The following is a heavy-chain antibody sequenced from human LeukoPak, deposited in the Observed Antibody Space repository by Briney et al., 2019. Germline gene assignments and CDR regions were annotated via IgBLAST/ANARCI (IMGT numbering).Heavy chain of an antibody. D-gene: IGHD3-10*01. CDR3: AKETLFMVRGVMLVD. V-gene: IGHV3-23*01. CDR1: GFTFSSYA. Sequence: RGCLRVSCAASGFTFSSYAMCCVRPAPGKRLGWVSALSGSGGSTYYADSVKSRLTISRDNSKNTLYLQKNSLRAEDTAVYYCAKETLFMVRGVMLVDWGQGTLVTVSS. CDR2: LSGSGGST. J-gene: IGHJ4*02.